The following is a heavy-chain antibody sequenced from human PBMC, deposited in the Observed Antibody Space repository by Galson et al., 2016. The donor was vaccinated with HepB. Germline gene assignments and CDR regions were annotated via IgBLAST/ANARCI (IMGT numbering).Heavy chain of an antibody. V-gene: IGHV3-21*01. CDR1: GFSISTYT. D-gene: IGHD3-3*01. CDR3: ARDRSRFSSGYYTGARDVFAI. J-gene: IGHJ3*02. CDR2: ISSSSAYV. Sequence: SLRLSCAASGFSISTYTMNWVRQAPGKGLEWISYISSSSAYVDYADSVKGRFTISRENANNSLYLQMNSLRAEDTAVYYCARDRSRFSSGYYTGARDVFAIWGQGTVVTVSS.